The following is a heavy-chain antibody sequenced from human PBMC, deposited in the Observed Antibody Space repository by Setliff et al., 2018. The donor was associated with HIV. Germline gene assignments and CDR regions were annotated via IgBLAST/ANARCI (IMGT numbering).Heavy chain of an antibody. D-gene: IGHD2-15*01. CDR2: ILDKANNYAT. V-gene: IGHV3-73*01. CDR1: GFTFSGSA. CDR3: AKPFGSDGSRQLDS. Sequence: PGGSLRLSCAASGFTFSGSAMHWVRQASGKGLEWVGRILDKANNYATAYAASLEGRFTISRDDSKNTAYLQMSSLKTEDTAIYYCAKPFGSDGSRQLDSWGQGTLVTVSS. J-gene: IGHJ4*02.